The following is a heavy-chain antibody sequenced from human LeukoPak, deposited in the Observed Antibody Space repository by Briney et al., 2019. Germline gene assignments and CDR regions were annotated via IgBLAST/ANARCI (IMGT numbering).Heavy chain of an antibody. CDR1: GGSVSSGSYY. Sequence: SETLSLTCTVSGGSVSSGSYYWSWIRQPPGKGLEWIGYIYYSGSTNYNPSLKSRVTISVDTSKNQFSLKLSSVTAADTAVYYCARDSGSYQKLDYFDYWGQGTLVTVSS. V-gene: IGHV4-61*01. CDR2: IYYSGST. J-gene: IGHJ4*02. CDR3: ARDSGSYQKLDYFDY. D-gene: IGHD1-26*01.